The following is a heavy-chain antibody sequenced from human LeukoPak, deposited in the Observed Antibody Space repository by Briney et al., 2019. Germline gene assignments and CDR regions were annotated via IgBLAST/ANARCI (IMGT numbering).Heavy chain of an antibody. CDR2: ISGSGGST. D-gene: IGHD3-22*01. CDR3: AKYPDYYDSSGYYFG. V-gene: IGHV3-23*01. Sequence: PGGSLRLSCAASGFTFSSYAMSWVRQAPGKGLEWVSAISGSGGSTYYADSVKGRFTISRDNSKNTLYLKMNSLRAEDTAVYYCAKYPDYYDSSGYYFGWGQGTMVTVSS. CDR1: GFTFSSYA. J-gene: IGHJ3*01.